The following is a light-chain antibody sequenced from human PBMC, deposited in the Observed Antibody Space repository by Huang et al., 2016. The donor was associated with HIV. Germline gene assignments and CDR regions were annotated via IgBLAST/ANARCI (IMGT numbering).Light chain of an antibody. CDR2: AAS. CDR3: QQSHRTPFHT. J-gene: IGKJ4*01. V-gene: IGKV1-39*01. CDR1: QSIANH. Sequence: DIQMTQSPSSLSASVGDRVTLTCRASQSIANHLNWYQQKPGKAPNLLIYAASTLERGVPLRFSGSGSGTDFTLTISSLQPEDIATYYCQQSHRTPFHTFGGGTKVEIK.